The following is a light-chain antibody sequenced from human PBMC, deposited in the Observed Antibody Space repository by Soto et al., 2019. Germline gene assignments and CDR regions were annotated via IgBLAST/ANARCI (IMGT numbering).Light chain of an antibody. Sequence: QSVLTQPPSASGSPGQSVTISCTGTSSDVGGYVYVSWYQQYPGKAPKLMIFEVNKRASGVPDRFSGSKSGNTASLTVSGLQAEDEAAYYCSSYAGINTDVIFGGGTKLTVL. V-gene: IGLV2-8*01. CDR1: SSDVGGYVY. J-gene: IGLJ2*01. CDR2: EVN. CDR3: SSYAGINTDVI.